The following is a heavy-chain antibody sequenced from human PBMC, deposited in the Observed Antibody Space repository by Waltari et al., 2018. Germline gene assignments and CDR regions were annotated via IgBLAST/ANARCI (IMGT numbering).Heavy chain of an antibody. V-gene: IGHV3-30*19. CDR2: ISGDGTTD. CDR1: GFTFSWYR. J-gene: IGHJ3*02. D-gene: IGHD6-19*01. CDR3: ARRSSMGVFRALDI. Sequence: QVHLVESGGGVVQPGRSLRLSCSASGFTFSWYRLNWVRQAPGKGLEWVAFISGDGTTDHYADSVKGRFTISRDNSKNTLFLQMNSLKAEDTAIYYCARRSSMGVFRALDIWGQGTMVSVSS.